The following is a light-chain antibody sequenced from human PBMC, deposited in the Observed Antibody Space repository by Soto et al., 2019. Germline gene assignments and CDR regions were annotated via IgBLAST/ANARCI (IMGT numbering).Light chain of an antibody. CDR1: GSDIGSYNY. CDR3: NSYTSASTYV. CDR2: DVT. V-gene: IGLV2-14*03. J-gene: IGLJ1*01. Sequence: ALTQPASVSGSPGQSITISCTGTGSDIGSYNYVSWYQHHPGKVPKFKIYDVTNRPSGVSDHISGSKSGNTASLTIYRLQAEDEADYYCNSYTSASTYVFGTGTKVTVL.